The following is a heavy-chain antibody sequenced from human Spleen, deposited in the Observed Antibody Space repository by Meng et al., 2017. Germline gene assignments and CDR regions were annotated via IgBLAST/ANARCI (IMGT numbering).Heavy chain of an antibody. D-gene: IGHD5-12*01. J-gene: IGHJ4*02. Sequence: GESLKISCAASGFTFSSYWMNWVRQAPGKGLEWVANIKQDGSEKKYVESVKGRFTISRDNSKNTLYLQINSLRAEDTAVYFCARDGPHYDVDYWGQGTLVTVSS. CDR1: GFTFSSYW. CDR2: IKQDGSEK. V-gene: IGHV3-7*01. CDR3: ARDGPHYDVDY.